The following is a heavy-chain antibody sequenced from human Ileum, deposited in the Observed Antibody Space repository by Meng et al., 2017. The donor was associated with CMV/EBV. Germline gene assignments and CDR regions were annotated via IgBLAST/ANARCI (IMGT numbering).Heavy chain of an antibody. V-gene: IGHV4-59*13. CDR1: GGPMSDYY. J-gene: IGHJ4*02. CDR2: VFYTGDY. Sequence: GSLRLSCTVSGGPMSDYYWTWIRQSPGKGLEWIGYVFYTGDYNYNLALESRVSMSVDTSKKQFSLNLSAVTAADTAVYYCASHRYAANYYSDYWAQGMLVTVSS. CDR3: ASHRYAANYYSDY. D-gene: IGHD3-16*01.